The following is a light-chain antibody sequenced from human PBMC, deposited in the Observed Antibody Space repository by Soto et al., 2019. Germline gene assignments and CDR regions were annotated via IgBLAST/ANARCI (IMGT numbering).Light chain of an antibody. J-gene: IGKJ5*01. CDR2: GAS. CDR1: QSMNTK. V-gene: IGKV1-39*01. CDR3: QQRDSFPLT. Sequence: DIQMTQSPSSLSASIGDRVTITCRASQSMNTKLNWYPQKTGKAPKLLIFGASHLQTGVPPRFSGDGSGTRFTLTISSLQPEDFATYYCQQRDSFPLTFGQGTRLEI.